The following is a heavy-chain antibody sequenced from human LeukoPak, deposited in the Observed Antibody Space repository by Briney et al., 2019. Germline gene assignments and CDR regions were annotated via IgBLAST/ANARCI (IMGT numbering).Heavy chain of an antibody. CDR3: ARDGAATTVVTPGANYYYYMDV. CDR1: GYTFTSYY. D-gene: IGHD4-23*01. CDR2: INPSGGST. Sequence: ASVKVSCKASGYTFTSYYMHWVRQAPGQGLEWMGIINPSGGSTSYAQKFQGRVTMTRDTSTSTVYMELSSLRSEDTAVYYCARDGAATTVVTPGANYYYYMDVWGKGTTVTVSS. J-gene: IGHJ6*03. V-gene: IGHV1-46*01.